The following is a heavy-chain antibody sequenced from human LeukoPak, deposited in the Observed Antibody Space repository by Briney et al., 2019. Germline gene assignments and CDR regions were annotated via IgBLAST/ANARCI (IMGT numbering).Heavy chain of an antibody. D-gene: IGHD6-13*01. J-gene: IGHJ4*02. V-gene: IGHV3-33*06. CDR2: IWYDGSNK. Sequence: GGSLRLSCAASGFTFSSYGMHWVRQAPGKGLEWVAVIWYDGSNKYYADSVKGRFTISRDNSKNTLYLQMNSLRAEDTAVYYCAKDSRYSSSPLDYWGQGTLVTVSS. CDR1: GFTFSSYG. CDR3: AKDSRYSSSPLDY.